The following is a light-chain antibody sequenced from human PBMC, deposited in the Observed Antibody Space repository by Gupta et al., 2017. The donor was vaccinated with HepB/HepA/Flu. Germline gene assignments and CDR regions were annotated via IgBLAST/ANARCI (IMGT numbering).Light chain of an antibody. Sequence: EIVLTQSPATLALSPGERVALSCRASQNIRTSLAWYQHKPGQPPRLLIYDVSNRATGVPARFAGCGSGTDFTLAISSLEPEDFAVYYCQQRNTWPRTFGQGTKVEI. CDR1: QNIRTS. V-gene: IGKV3-11*01. J-gene: IGKJ1*01. CDR3: QQRNTWPRT. CDR2: DVS.